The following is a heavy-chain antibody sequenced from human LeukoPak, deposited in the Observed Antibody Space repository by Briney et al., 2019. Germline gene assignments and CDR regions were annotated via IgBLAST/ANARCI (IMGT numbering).Heavy chain of an antibody. V-gene: IGHV3-23*01. CDR2: ISGGGGST. Sequence: GGSLRLSCAASGFTFTSYSMNWVRQAPGKGLEWVSTISGGGGSTYYADSVKGRFTISRDNSKNTLYLQVNSLRAEDTAVYYCAKDYNDFWSGYFRVYYYYYGMDVWGQGTTVTVSS. CDR1: GFTFTSYS. CDR3: AKDYNDFWSGYFRVYYYYYGMDV. D-gene: IGHD3-3*01. J-gene: IGHJ6*02.